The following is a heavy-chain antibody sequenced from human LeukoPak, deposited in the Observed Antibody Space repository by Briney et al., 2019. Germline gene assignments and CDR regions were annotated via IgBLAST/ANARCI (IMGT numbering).Heavy chain of an antibody. Sequence: VASVTVSCKASGGTFSSYAISWVRQAPGQGLEWMGGIIPIFGTANYAQKFQGRVTITTDESTSTAYMELSSLRSEDTAVYYCARGQYGGYKYYYYYYYMDVWGKGTTVTASS. J-gene: IGHJ6*03. V-gene: IGHV1-69*05. CDR1: GGTFSSYA. D-gene: IGHD4-23*01. CDR2: IIPIFGTA. CDR3: ARGQYGGYKYYYYYYYMDV.